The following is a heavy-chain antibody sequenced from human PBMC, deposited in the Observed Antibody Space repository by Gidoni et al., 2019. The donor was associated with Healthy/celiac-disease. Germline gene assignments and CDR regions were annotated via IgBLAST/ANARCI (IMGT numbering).Heavy chain of an antibody. CDR3: ARRGVNIVGVPAATPPRSPFDP. CDR2: INHSGST. D-gene: IGHD2-2*01. CDR1: GGSFSGYS. Sequence: QVQLQQWGAGLLKPSETLSLPCAVYGGSFSGYSWRWIRQPPGKGLEWIGEINHSGSTNYNPSLKSRGTISVDKSKNQFSLKLSSVTAADTAVYYCARRGVNIVGVPAATPPRSPFDPWGQGTLVTVSS. J-gene: IGHJ5*02. V-gene: IGHV4-34*01.